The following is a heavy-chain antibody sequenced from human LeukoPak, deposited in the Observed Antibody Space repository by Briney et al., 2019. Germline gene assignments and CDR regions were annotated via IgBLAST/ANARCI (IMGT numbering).Heavy chain of an antibody. V-gene: IGHV4-38-2*01. CDR3: AGLGYCSSTSCYVQL. J-gene: IGHJ4*02. D-gene: IGHD2-2*01. CDR2: MHHSGSD. Sequence: SETLSLTCAVSGYSVASAYYWGWIRQAPGKGLEWIGSMHHSGSDYYNPSLKSRVTISMDTSKNQFSLNLRFVTAADGAVYYCAGLGYCSSTSCYVQLWGKGTRVTVSS. CDR1: GYSVASAYY.